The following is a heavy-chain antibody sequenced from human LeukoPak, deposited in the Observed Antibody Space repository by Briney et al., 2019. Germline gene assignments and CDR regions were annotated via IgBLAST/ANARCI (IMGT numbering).Heavy chain of an antibody. D-gene: IGHD3-10*01. CDR1: GGTIKNYY. CDR2: IYYSGST. J-gene: IGHJ6*03. CDR3: ARDVPRGTGYMDV. Sequence: SETLSLTCTVSGGTIKNYYWTWIRQPPGKGLEWIGYIYYSGSTSSNPSLKSRVTISVDTSKNQFSLRLKYVTATDTAVYYCARDVPRGTGYMDVWGKGTTVTVSS. V-gene: IGHV4-59*01.